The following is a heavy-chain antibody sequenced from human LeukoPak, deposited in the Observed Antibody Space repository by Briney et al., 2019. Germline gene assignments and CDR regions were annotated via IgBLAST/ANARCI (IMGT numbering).Heavy chain of an antibody. J-gene: IGHJ4*02. D-gene: IGHD3-3*01. CDR3: AKDHASITIFGVVLWAVDY. CDR2: ISGSGGNT. CDR1: GFTFSSYA. V-gene: IGHV3-23*01. Sequence: PPGGSLRLSCAASGFTFSSYAMSWVRQTPGKGLEWVSAISGSGGNTYYADSVKGRFTISRDNSKNTLYLQMNSLRAEDTAVYYCAKDHASITIFGVVLWAVDYWGQGTLVTVSS.